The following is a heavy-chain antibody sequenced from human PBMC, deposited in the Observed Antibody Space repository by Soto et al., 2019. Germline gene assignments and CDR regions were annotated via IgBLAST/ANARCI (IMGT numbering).Heavy chain of an antibody. D-gene: IGHD3-22*01. CDR2: IHYSGST. CDR1: CGSMSSASYF. J-gene: IGHJ5*02. V-gene: IGHV4-39*01. CDR3: AREYDSSGYYGWFDP. Sequence: SETLSLICTVSCGSMSSASYFWVWIHPPPGRGLEWIGSIHYSGSTYQNPSLKSPVTISLDTSKNQFSLKLSSVTAADTAVYYCAREYDSSGYYGWFDPWGQRTLVTVSS.